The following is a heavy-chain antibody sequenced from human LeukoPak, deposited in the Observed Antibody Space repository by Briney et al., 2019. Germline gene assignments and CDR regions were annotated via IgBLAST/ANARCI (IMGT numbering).Heavy chain of an antibody. D-gene: IGHD3-10*01. CDR2: IYTSGST. V-gene: IGHV4-4*07. J-gene: IGHJ4*02. Sequence: SETLSLTCTVSGGSISSYYWSRIRQPAGKGLEWIGRIYTSGSTNYNPSLKSRVTMSVDTSKNQFSLKLSSVTAADTAVYYCARDWVYGSGSYSDYWGQGTLVTVSS. CDR1: GGSISSYY. CDR3: ARDWVYGSGSYSDY.